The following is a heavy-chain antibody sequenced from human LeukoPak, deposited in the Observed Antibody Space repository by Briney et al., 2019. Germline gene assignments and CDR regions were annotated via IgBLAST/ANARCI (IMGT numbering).Heavy chain of an antibody. Sequence: ASVKVSCKASGYTFTSYGISWVRQAPGQGLEWMGWISAYNGNTNYAQKLQGRVTMTTDTSTSTAHMELRSLRSDDTAVYYCARGEKTVLRYFDYSYWGQGTLVTVSS. V-gene: IGHV1-18*04. CDR1: GYTFTSYG. J-gene: IGHJ4*02. D-gene: IGHD3-9*01. CDR2: ISAYNGNT. CDR3: ARGEKTVLRYFDYSY.